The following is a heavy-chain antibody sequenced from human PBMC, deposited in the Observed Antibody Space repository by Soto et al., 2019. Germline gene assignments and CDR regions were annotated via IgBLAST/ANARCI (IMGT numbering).Heavy chain of an antibody. Sequence: GGSLRLSCAASGFTFSSYAMHWVRQAPGKGLEWVAVISYDGSNKYYADSVKGRFTISRDNSKNTLYLQMNSLRAEDTAVYYCARAQAVATMVYYYYCMHVSGTGPTGTVSS. J-gene: IGHJ6*04. CDR2: ISYDGSNK. CDR1: GFTFSSYA. V-gene: IGHV3-30-3*01. D-gene: IGHD5-12*01. CDR3: ARAQAVATMVYYYYCMHV.